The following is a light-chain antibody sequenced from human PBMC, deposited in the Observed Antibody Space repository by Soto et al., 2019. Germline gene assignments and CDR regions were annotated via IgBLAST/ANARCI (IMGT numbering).Light chain of an antibody. J-gene: IGKJ3*01. CDR1: QNVGTY. CDR3: QQRTNWLT. CDR2: DAS. V-gene: IGKV3-11*01. Sequence: EIVLTQSPATLSLSPGERVTLSCRASQNVGTYLAWYQQKPGQAPRLLISDASDRAPGIPARFSGSGSGTDFTLTISSPEPEDSAVYYCQQRTNWLTFGPGTKVDIK.